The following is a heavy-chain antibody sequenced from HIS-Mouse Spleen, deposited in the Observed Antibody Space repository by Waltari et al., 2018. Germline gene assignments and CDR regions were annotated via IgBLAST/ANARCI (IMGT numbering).Heavy chain of an antibody. V-gene: IGHV4-39*07. D-gene: IGHD6-13*01. CDR2: IYYSGSP. Sequence: QLQLQESGPGLVKPSETLSLTCTVSGGSISSSSYYWGWIRQPPGKGLEWIGSIYYSGSPYSPPTLKSRVTISLDTSKNQFSLKLSSVTAADTAVYYCAREIPYSSSWYDWYFDLWGRGTLVTVSS. CDR1: GGSISSSSYY. CDR3: AREIPYSSSWYDWYFDL. J-gene: IGHJ2*01.